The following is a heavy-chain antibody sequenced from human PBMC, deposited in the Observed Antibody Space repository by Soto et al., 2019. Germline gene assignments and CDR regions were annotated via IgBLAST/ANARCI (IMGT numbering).Heavy chain of an antibody. D-gene: IGHD2-2*01. CDR3: ARHAVLWVPAAIGPY. CDR2: IFYNGTT. CDR1: GGSISTSSYY. J-gene: IGHJ4*02. V-gene: IGHV4-39*01. Sequence: SETLSLTCTVSGGSISTSSYYWGWIRQPPGKGLEWIGSIFYNGTTYYNPSLKSRVTISVDTSKNQFSLKLSSVTVADTAVYYCARHAVLWVPAAIGPYWGQGALVTVSS.